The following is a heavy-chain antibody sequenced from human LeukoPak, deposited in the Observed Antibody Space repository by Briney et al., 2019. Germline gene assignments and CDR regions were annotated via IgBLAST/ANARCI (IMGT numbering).Heavy chain of an antibody. CDR2: IIPILGIA. J-gene: IGHJ4*02. V-gene: IGHV1-69*04. Sequence: SVKVSCKASGGTFSSYAISWVRQAPGQGLEWMGRIIPILGIANYAQKFQGRVTITADKSASTAYMELSSLRSEDTAVYYCASTYDNSGYRANYFDYWGQGTLVTVSS. CDR3: ASTYDNSGYRANYFDY. D-gene: IGHD3-22*01. CDR1: GGTFSSYA.